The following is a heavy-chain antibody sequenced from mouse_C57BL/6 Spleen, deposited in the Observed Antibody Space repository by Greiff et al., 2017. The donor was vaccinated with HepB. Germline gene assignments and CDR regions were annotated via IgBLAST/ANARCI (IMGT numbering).Heavy chain of an antibody. CDR1: GYTFTDYY. V-gene: IGHV1-19*01. CDR2: INPYNGGT. CDR3: AREGNLHEGFAY. J-gene: IGHJ3*01. Sequence: EVKLMESGPVLVKPGASVKMSCKASGYTFTDYYMNWVKQSHGKSLEWIGVINPYNGGTSYNQKFKGKATLTVDKSSSTAYMELNSLTSEDSAVYYCAREGNLHEGFAYWGQGTLVTVSA.